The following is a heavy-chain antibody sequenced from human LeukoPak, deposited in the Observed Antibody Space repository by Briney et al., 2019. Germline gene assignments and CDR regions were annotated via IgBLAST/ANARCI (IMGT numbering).Heavy chain of an antibody. J-gene: IGHJ3*02. CDR2: INHSGST. Sequence: SETLSLTCAVYGGSFSGYYWSWIRQPPGKGLEWIGEINHSGSTNYNPSLKSRVTISVDASKNQFSLKLSSVTAADTAVYYCARGDYYDSSGYYGIIDAFDIWGQGTMVTVSS. CDR1: GGSFSGYY. V-gene: IGHV4-34*01. D-gene: IGHD3-22*01. CDR3: ARGDYYDSSGYYGIIDAFDI.